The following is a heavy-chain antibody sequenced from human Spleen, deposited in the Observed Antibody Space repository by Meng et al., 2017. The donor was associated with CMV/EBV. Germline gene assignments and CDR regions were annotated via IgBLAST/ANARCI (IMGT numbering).Heavy chain of an antibody. CDR2: INGDGRST. CDR3: ARVGYCSSTSCPYYYYYGMDV. Sequence: GESLKISCAASGFTFNNYWMHWVRQAPGKGLVWVSRINGDGRSTNYGDSVKGRFTISRDNAKNTLYLQMNSLRAEDTAVYYCARVGYCSSTSCPYYYYYGMDVWGQGTTVTVSS. J-gene: IGHJ6*02. CDR1: GFTFNNYW. D-gene: IGHD2-2*01. V-gene: IGHV3-74*01.